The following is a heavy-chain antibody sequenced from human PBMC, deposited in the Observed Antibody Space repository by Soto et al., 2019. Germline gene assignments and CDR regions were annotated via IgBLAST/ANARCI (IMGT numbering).Heavy chain of an antibody. CDR3: AGQTFTIAAASYGRSNWFDP. J-gene: IGHJ5*02. D-gene: IGHD6-25*01. CDR2: IYFTGNT. Sequence: ETLSLTCSASGGSITSSIHFWGWVRQPPGKGLEWIGTIYFTGNTYYTPSLKSRLTMSIDTSKNEFSLRLNSVTAADTAVYYCAGQTFTIAAASYGRSNWFDPWGPGTLVTVSS. CDR1: GGSITSSIHF. V-gene: IGHV4-39*01.